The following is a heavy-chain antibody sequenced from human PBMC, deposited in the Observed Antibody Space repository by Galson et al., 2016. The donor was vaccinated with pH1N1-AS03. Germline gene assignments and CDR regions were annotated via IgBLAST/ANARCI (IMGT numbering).Heavy chain of an antibody. CDR2: IYWADAK. CDR1: GVSVPSSGLA. J-gene: IGHJ3*02. V-gene: IGHV2-5*02. Sequence: PALVKPTQTLTLTCSLSGVSVPSSGLAVGWFRLPPGKALEWLALIYWADAKRVSPSLRNRLPLTKDTSRNQAVLTVTNVDPLDTATYFCALPNSWGNAFEIWGPGTMVTVAS. CDR3: ALPNSWGNAFEI. D-gene: IGHD3-16*01.